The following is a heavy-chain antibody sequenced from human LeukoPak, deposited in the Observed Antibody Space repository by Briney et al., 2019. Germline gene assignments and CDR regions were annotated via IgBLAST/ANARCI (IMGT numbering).Heavy chain of an antibody. V-gene: IGHV4-34*01. Sequence: PSETLSLTCAVYGGSFSGHYWSWIRQPPGNGLEWIGEINHSGSTNYNPSLKSRVTISVDTSKNQFSLKLSSVTAADTAVYYCARGRRWSYYFDYWGQGTLVTVSS. CDR3: ARGRRWSYYFDY. CDR1: GGSFSGHY. J-gene: IGHJ4*02. D-gene: IGHD1-26*01. CDR2: INHSGST.